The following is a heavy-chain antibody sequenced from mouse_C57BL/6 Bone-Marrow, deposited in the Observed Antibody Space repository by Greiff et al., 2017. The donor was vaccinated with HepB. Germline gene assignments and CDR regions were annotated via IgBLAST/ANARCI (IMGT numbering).Heavy chain of an antibody. D-gene: IGHD1-1*01. CDR2: INPNNGGT. V-gene: IGHV1-26*01. CDR3: ASRRNYYGSSYEDY. J-gene: IGHJ2*01. CDR1: GYTFTDYY. Sequence: EVQLQQSGPELVKPGASVKISCKASGYTFTDYYMNWVKQSHGKSLEWIGDINPNNGGTSYNQKFKGKATLTVDKSSSTAYMELRSLTSEDSAVYYGASRRNYYGSSYEDYWGQGTTLTVSS.